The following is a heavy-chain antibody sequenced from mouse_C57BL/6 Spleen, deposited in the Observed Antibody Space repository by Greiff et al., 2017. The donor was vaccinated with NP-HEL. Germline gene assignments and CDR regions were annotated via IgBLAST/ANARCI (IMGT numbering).Heavy chain of an antibody. CDR3: ARENYGYDAMDY. V-gene: IGHV1-64*01. D-gene: IGHD1-1*02. CDR1: GYTFTSYW. J-gene: IGHJ4*01. Sequence: QVQLKQSGAELVKPGASVKLSCKASGYTFTSYWMHWVKQRPGQGLEWIGMIHPNSGSTNYNEKFKSKATLTVDKSSSTAYMQLSSLTSEDSAVYYCARENYGYDAMDYWGQGTSVTVSS. CDR2: IHPNSGST.